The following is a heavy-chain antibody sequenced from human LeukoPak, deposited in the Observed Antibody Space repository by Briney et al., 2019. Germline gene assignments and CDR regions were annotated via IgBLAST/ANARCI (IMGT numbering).Heavy chain of an antibody. CDR3: VREGQWPKHYFDY. CDR1: GDSVSSNYAT. J-gene: IGHJ4*02. D-gene: IGHD6-19*01. V-gene: IGHV6-1*01. CDR2: TYYRSKWYN. Sequence: SQTLSLTCAISGDSVSSNYATWTWIRQSPSRGLEWLGRTYYRSKWYNDYAVSVKSRININPDTSRNQFSLQLKSVTPEDSALYYCVREGQWPKHYFDYWGQGTLVTVSS.